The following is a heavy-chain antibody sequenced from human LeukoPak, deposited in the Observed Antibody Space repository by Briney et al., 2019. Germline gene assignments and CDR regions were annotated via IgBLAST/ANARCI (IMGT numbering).Heavy chain of an antibody. D-gene: IGHD3-10*01. V-gene: IGHV3-30*02. CDR3: AKDPGAHDKHFDH. J-gene: IGHJ4*02. Sequence: PGGSLRLSCAAPGFTFSSFAMHWVRQAPGKGLEWVAYIRYDGSNKSYADSVKGRFTISRDSSKNTLYLQMNSLRAEDTAVYYCAKDPGAHDKHFDHWGQGTLVTVSS. CDR1: GFTFSSFA. CDR2: IRYDGSNK.